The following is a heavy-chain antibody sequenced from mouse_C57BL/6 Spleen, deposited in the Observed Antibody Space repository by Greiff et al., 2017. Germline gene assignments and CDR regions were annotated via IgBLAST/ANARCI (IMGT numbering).Heavy chain of an antibody. Sequence: DVQLVESEGGLVQPGSSMKLSCTASGFTFSDYYMAWVRQVPEKGLEWVANINYDGSSTYYLDSLKSRFIISRDNAQNILYLQMSSLKSEDTATYYCARVLFTYFDVWGTGTTVTVSS. CDR2: INYDGSST. CDR1: GFTFSDYY. V-gene: IGHV5-16*01. CDR3: ARVLFTYFDV. J-gene: IGHJ1*03.